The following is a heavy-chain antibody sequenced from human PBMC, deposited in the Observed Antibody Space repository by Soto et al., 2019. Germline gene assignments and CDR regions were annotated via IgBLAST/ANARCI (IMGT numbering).Heavy chain of an antibody. V-gene: IGHV1-69*06. D-gene: IGHD2-15*01. CDR3: ARPYCSGGSCFLYYYYGMDV. J-gene: IGHJ6*02. CDR2: TIPIFGPA. CDR1: GGTFSSYA. Sequence: QVQLVQSGAEVKKPGSSVKVSCKASGGTFSSYAISWVRQAPGPGLEWMGGTIPIFGPANYAQKFQGRVKITADKSTSTAYMELSSLRSEDTPVYYCARPYCSGGSCFLYYYYGMDVWGQGTTVPVSS.